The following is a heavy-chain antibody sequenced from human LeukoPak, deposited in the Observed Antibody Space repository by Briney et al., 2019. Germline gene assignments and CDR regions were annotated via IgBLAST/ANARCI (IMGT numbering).Heavy chain of an antibody. Sequence: SETLSLTCTVSGGSISSSSYYWGWIRQPPGTGLEWIGSIYYSGSTYYNPSLKSRVTISVDTSKNQFSLKLSSVTAADTAVYYCARRTGNAFDIWGQGTMVTVSS. CDR3: ARRTGNAFDI. J-gene: IGHJ3*02. D-gene: IGHD3/OR15-3a*01. CDR2: IYYSGST. V-gene: IGHV4-39*01. CDR1: GGSISSSSYY.